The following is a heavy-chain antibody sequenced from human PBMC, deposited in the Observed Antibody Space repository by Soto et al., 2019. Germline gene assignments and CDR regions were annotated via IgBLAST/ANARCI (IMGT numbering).Heavy chain of an antibody. Sequence: PGGSLRLSCAASGFTFSNAWMNWVRQAPGKGLEWVGRIKSRTDGGTTDYAAPVKGRFTISRDDSKNTLYLQMNSLKTEDTAVYYCTTRGGVVIGYYYGMDVWGQGTTVTVSS. CDR2: IKSRTDGGTT. V-gene: IGHV3-15*07. J-gene: IGHJ6*02. CDR3: TTRGGVVIGYYYGMDV. D-gene: IGHD3-3*01. CDR1: GFTFSNAW.